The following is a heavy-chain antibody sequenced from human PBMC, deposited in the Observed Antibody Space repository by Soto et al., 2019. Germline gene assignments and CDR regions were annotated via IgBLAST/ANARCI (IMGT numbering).Heavy chain of an antibody. CDR2: IYYSGST. D-gene: IGHD6-19*01. J-gene: IGHJ4*02. Sequence: SETLSLTCTVSGGSISSSSYYWGWIRQPPGKGLEWIGSIYYSGSTYYNPSLKSRVTISVDTSKNQFSLKLSSVTAADTAVYYCARFISVAGLDYWGQGTLVTVSS. CDR1: GGSISSSSYY. V-gene: IGHV4-39*01. CDR3: ARFISVAGLDY.